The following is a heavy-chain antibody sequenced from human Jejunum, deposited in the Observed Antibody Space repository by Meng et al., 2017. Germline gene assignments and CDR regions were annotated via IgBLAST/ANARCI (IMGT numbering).Heavy chain of an antibody. CDR2: IYYTGGT. CDR1: GGSISSYY. J-gene: IGHJ4*02. CDR3: AKIRNDHIYEIDY. Sequence: SETLSLTCTVSGGSISSYYWSWIRQPPGKGPEWIGCIYYTGGTSYNPSLKSRVSISIDTSKNQFSLRLDSVTAADTATYYCAKIRNDHIYEIDYWGQGTLVTVSS. D-gene: IGHD3-3*01. V-gene: IGHV4-59*01.